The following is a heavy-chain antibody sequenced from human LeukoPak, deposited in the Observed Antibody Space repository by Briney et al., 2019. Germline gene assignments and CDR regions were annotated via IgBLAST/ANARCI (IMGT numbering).Heavy chain of an antibody. CDR2: IYYTGTT. Sequence: SETLSLTCSVSGGSISIYYWTWIRQIPGKGLEWIGYIYYTGTTNYNPLFESRATISVDTSKNQFSLKLSSVTAADTAVYFCARGDLFGELAGTDAFDIWGQGTLVTVSS. D-gene: IGHD3-10*02. J-gene: IGHJ3*02. CDR3: ARGDLFGELAGTDAFDI. V-gene: IGHV4-59*01. CDR1: GGSISIYY.